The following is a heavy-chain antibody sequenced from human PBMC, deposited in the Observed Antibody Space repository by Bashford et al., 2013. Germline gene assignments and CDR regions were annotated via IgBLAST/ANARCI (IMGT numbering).Heavy chain of an antibody. J-gene: IGHJ4*01. Sequence: GGSRETLLCSLWVHLQWLCYALGPPGFRKGLEWVGFIKSKAYGGTTEYAASVKDRFTLSRDDSKSIAYLQMNSLKTEDTAVYYCTRSQTGNCNGGACSLDYWGQGTLVTVSS. V-gene: IGHV3-49*04. CDR3: TRSQTGNCNGGACSLDY. CDR2: IKSKAYGGTT. CDR1: VHLQWLC. D-gene: IGHD2-15*01.